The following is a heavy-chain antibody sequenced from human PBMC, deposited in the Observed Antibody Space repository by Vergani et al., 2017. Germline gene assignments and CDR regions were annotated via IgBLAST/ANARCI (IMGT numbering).Heavy chain of an antibody. CDR2: IDPDGNSP. CDR3: ARAPRGGSAGWYVY. CDR1: GFTFSPYW. V-gene: IGHV3-74*03. D-gene: IGHD6-19*01. J-gene: IGHJ4*02. Sequence: DVQLVESGGGLVQPGGSLRLSCVGSGFTFSPYWMHWVRQTPGKGLVWVARIDPDGNSPTYADSVVGRFIISRDNSNNTLYLQMGSLRVEDTAVYYCARAPRGGSAGWYVYWGRGTLVTVSS.